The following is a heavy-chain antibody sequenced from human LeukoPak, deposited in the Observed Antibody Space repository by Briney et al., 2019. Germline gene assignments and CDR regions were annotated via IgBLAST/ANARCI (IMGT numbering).Heavy chain of an antibody. Sequence: SGPTLVNPTPTLTLTCTFSGFSLRTTGVGVGWIRQPPGKALEWLALIYWNGDKRYSPSLRSRVTITKDTSKNHVVLTMTSVDPVDTATYYCVHKGADYSLDYWGQGTLVTVSS. D-gene: IGHD4-11*01. V-gene: IGHV2-5*01. CDR1: GFSLRTTGVG. CDR2: IYWNGDK. J-gene: IGHJ4*02. CDR3: VHKGADYSLDY.